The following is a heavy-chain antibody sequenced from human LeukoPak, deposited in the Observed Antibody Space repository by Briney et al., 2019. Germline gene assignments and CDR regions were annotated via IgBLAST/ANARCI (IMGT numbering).Heavy chain of an antibody. CDR3: ARTSGDPFDY. CDR1: GFSFSSYA. V-gene: IGHV3-7*01. D-gene: IGHD4-17*01. Sequence: GGSLRLSCAASGFSFSSYAMSWVRQAPGKGLEWVANINEDGSEKYYVDSVKGRFTISRDNARNSLYVQMNSLRAEDTAVYYCARTSGDPFDYWGQGTLLAVSS. J-gene: IGHJ4*02. CDR2: INEDGSEK.